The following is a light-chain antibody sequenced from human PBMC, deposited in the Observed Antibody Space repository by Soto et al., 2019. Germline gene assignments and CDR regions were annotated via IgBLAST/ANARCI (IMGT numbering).Light chain of an antibody. J-gene: IGKJ3*01. CDR3: QQYKTYPFT. Sequence: DTQMTQSPSTLSASIGDRVTITCRASQSISNWLAWYQQKPGKAPKLLIYDASTLESGVPSRFSGSGSGTEFTLTINGLQPDDFATYYCQQYKTYPFTFGPGTKVDTK. CDR1: QSISNW. V-gene: IGKV1-5*01. CDR2: DAS.